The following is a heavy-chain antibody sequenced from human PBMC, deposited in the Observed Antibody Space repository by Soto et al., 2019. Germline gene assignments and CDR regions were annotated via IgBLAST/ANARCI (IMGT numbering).Heavy chain of an antibody. Sequence: LRLSWPASGLTLSSYAMHWVRQAPGTALELVAGISYDGSNKYHAHSVKCRFTISRDNSTNTLYRQMNSLRADDTAVYYCAREYLELYYYYGMHLCDQWTRPTVSS. J-gene: IGHJ6*02. CDR1: GLTLSSYA. CDR2: ISYDGSNK. CDR3: AREYLELYYYYGMHL. D-gene: IGHD1-26*01. V-gene: IGHV3-30-3*01.